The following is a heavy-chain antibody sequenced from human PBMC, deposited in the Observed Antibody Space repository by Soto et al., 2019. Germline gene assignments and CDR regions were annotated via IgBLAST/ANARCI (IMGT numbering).Heavy chain of an antibody. J-gene: IGHJ3*02. Sequence: ASVKVSCKASGYTFTSYGISWVRQAPGQGLEWMGWISAYNGNTNYAQKLQGRVTMTTDTSTSTAYMELRSLRSDDTAVYYGARRIYDILTGYHDAFDIWGQGTMVTVSS. CDR3: ARRIYDILTGYHDAFDI. V-gene: IGHV1-18*01. D-gene: IGHD3-9*01. CDR2: ISAYNGNT. CDR1: GYTFTSYG.